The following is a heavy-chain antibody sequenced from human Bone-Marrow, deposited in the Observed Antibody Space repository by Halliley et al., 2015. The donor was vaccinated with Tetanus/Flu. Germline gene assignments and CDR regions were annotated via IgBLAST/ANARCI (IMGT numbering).Heavy chain of an antibody. J-gene: IGHJ4*02. CDR3: ARHPTTSDYGALFRF. D-gene: IGHD4-17*01. V-gene: IGHV3-23*01. CDR2: ISGNGGTT. Sequence: SAISGNGGTTYYADSVKGRFTISRDNSKNTLFLQMNSLRAEDTAVYYCARHPTTSDYGALFRFWGQGTRVTVSS.